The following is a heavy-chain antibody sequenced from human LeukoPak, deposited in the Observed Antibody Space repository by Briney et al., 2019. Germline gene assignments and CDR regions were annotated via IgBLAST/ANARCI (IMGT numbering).Heavy chain of an antibody. CDR1: GGSISSSSYY. D-gene: IGHD3-3*01. Sequence: SETLSLTCTVSGGSISSSSYYWGWIRQPPGKGLEWIGSIYYSGSTYYNPSLKSRVTISVDASKNQFSLKLSSVTAADTAVYYCARHFGLFDPWGQGTLVTVSS. V-gene: IGHV4-39*01. J-gene: IGHJ5*02. CDR3: ARHFGLFDP. CDR2: IYYSGST.